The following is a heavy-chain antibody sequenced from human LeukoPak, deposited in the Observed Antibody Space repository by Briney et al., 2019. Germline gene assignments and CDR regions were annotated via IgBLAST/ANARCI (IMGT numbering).Heavy chain of an antibody. D-gene: IGHD6-6*01. V-gene: IGHV4-30-2*01. CDR1: GGSISSGGYS. Sequence: SQTLSLTCAVSGGSISSGGYSWSWIRQPPGKGLEWIGYIYHSGSAYYNPSLKSRVTISVDRSKNQFSLKLSSVTAADTAVYYCARTVEQLDAFDIWGQGTMVTVSS. CDR2: IYHSGSA. CDR3: ARTVEQLDAFDI. J-gene: IGHJ3*02.